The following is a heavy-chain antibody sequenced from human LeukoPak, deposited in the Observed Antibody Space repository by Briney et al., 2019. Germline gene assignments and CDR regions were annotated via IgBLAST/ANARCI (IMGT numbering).Heavy chain of an antibody. V-gene: IGHV4-34*01. CDR1: GGSFSGYY. Sequence: SETLSLTCAVYGGSFSGYYWSWIRQPPGKGPEWIGEINHSGSTNYNPSLKSRVTISVDTSKNQFSLKLSSVTAADTAVYYCARPISPYYYYGMDVWGQGTTVTVSS. D-gene: IGHD3-9*01. CDR3: ARPISPYYYYGMDV. J-gene: IGHJ6*02. CDR2: INHSGST.